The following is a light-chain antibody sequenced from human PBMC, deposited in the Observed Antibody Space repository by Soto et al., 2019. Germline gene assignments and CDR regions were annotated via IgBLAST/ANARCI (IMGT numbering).Light chain of an antibody. CDR1: NSNIGTDP. CDR3: AAWDDSLHGPV. J-gene: IGLJ2*01. Sequence: QSVLTQPPSVSGTPGQRVTISCSGSNSNIGTDPVNWYQQLPGSAPKLLIYTNNQRPSGVPDRFSGSKSGTSASLAISGLQSEDEADYYCAAWDDSLHGPVFGGGTKLTVL. V-gene: IGLV1-44*01. CDR2: TNN.